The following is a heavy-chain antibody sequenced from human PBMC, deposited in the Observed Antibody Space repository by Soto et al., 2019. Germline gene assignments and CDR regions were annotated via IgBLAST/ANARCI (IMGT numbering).Heavy chain of an antibody. CDR1: GYTFTGYY. CDR2: INPNSGGT. J-gene: IGHJ6*02. D-gene: IGHD5-12*01. CDR3: ARGAWSGYDPPASYYYYYGMDV. V-gene: IGHV1-2*04. Sequence: ASVKVSCKASGYTFTGYYMHWVRQAPGQGLEWMGWINPNSGGTNYAQKFQGWVTMTRDTSISTAYMELSRLRSDGTAVYYCARGAWSGYDPPASYYYYYGMDVWGQGTTVTVS.